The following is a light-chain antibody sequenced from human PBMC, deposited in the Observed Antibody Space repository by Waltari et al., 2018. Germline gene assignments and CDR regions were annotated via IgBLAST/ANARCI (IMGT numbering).Light chain of an antibody. CDR2: HDD. CDR1: NLGDQY. J-gene: IGLJ2*01. CDR3: QAWDIATIV. Sequence: SFDLTQPPSMSVSPGQPANIACTGDNLGDQYGSWYQRKAGQSPVLVIYHDDQRPSGIPARFSGSNSGNTATLTISGTQTMDEADYYCQAWDIATIVFGGGTKLTVL. V-gene: IGLV3-1*01.